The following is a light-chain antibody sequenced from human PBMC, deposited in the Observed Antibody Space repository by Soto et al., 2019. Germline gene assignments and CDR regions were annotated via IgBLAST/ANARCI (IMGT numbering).Light chain of an antibody. CDR3: QSHDTSLSAWV. Sequence: QSVLTQPPSVSGAPGQRVSLSCTGSSSNIGAGYDVHWYHQLPGTAPKLLIYGNKNRPSGVPDRFSGSKSGTSASLVITGLQAEDEGTYYCQSHDTSLSAWVFGGGTKVTVL. CDR1: SSNIGAGYD. J-gene: IGLJ3*02. V-gene: IGLV1-40*01. CDR2: GNK.